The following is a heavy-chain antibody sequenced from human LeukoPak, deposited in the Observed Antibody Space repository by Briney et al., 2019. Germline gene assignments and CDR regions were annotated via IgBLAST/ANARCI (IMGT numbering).Heavy chain of an antibody. V-gene: IGHV4-39*01. CDR3: ARHFDRDGYKSNAFDI. D-gene: IGHD5-24*01. CDR2: TYYSGST. CDR1: GGSISSYY. Sequence: PSETLSLTCTVSGGSISSYYWGWLRQPPGKGLEWIGSTYYSGSTYYNASLRSGVTISVDTSKNQFSLKLSSVTAADTAVYYCARHFDRDGYKSNAFDIWGQRTMVTVSS. J-gene: IGHJ3*02.